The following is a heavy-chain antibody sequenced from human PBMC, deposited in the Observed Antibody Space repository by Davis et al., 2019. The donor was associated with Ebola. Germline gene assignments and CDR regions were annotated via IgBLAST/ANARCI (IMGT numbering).Heavy chain of an antibody. D-gene: IGHD3-16*02. Sequence: GESLKLPCKGSGYSFTSYWIGWVRQMPGKGLEWMGIIYPGDSDTRYSPSFQGQVTISADKSISTAYLQWSSLKASDTAMYYCARGGELSLWAFDYWGQGTLVTVSS. CDR1: GYSFTSYW. V-gene: IGHV5-51*01. CDR2: IYPGDSDT. CDR3: ARGGELSLWAFDY. J-gene: IGHJ4*02.